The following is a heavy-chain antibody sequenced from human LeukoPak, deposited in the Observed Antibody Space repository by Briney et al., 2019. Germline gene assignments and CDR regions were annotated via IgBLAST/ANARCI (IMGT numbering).Heavy chain of an antibody. CDR1: GFAVSGNY. V-gene: IGHV3-53*01. Sequence: GGSLRLSCAASGFAVSGNYMSWVRRAPGKGLEWVSVIYSDGRTYYADSVKGRFTISRDISKNTLFLQMTGLRAEDTAVYYCAKLKGWYGEGYFDYWGQGTLVTVSS. D-gene: IGHD3-10*01. J-gene: IGHJ4*02. CDR3: AKLKGWYGEGYFDY. CDR2: IYSDGRT.